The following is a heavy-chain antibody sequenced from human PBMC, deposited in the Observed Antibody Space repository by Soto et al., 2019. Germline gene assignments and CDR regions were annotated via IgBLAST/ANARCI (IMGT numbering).Heavy chain of an antibody. CDR3: ARVDVGIVAAWIDGFDI. CDR2: IWYDGRNK. CDR1: GFTFSSYG. V-gene: IGHV3-33*01. J-gene: IGHJ3*02. Sequence: QVQLVESGGGVVQPGRSLRLSCVASGFTFSSYGMHWVRQAPGKGLEWVAVIWYDGRNKYYADSVKGRFTISRDNSKNTLYLQMNSLRAEDTAVYYCARVDVGIVAAWIDGFDIWGQGTMVTVSS. D-gene: IGHD6-13*01.